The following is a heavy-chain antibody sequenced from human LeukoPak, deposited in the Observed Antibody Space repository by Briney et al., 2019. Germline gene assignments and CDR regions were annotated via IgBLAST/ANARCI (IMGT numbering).Heavy chain of an antibody. V-gene: IGHV4-34*01. Sequence: PSETLSLTCAVYGGSFSGYYWSWIRQPPGKGLEWIGEINHSGSTNYNPSLKSRVTISVDTSKNQFSLKLSSVTAADTAVYYCARGGVGAPYYYYYMDVWGKGTTVTVSS. CDR3: ARGGVGAPYYYYYMDV. J-gene: IGHJ6*03. CDR2: INHSGST. D-gene: IGHD1-26*01. CDR1: GGSFSGYY.